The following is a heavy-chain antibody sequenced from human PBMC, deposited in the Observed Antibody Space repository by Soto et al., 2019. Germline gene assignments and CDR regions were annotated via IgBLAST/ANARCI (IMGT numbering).Heavy chain of an antibody. Sequence: GGSLRLSCTASGFTFSSYWMHWVRQAPGEGLVWVSHIVGDGSFTDYAASVKGRFTISRDNAKNTVYLQMNSLRAEDTAVYYCTTLHSFGADYWGVGIPANVSP. D-gene: IGHD3-3*01. CDR1: GFTFSSYW. V-gene: IGHV3-74*01. CDR3: TTLHSFGADY. J-gene: IGHJ4*02. CDR2: IVGDGSFT.